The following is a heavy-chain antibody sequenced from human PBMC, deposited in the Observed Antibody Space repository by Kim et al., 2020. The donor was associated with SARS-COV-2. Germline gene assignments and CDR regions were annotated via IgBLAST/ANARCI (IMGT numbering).Heavy chain of an antibody. J-gene: IGHJ5*02. CDR3: ARGVAAAGTKALVRWFDP. Sequence: KSRVTISVDTSKNQFSLKLSSVTAADTAVYYWARGVAAAGTKALVRWFDPWGQGTLVTVSS. D-gene: IGHD6-13*01. V-gene: IGHV4-34*01.